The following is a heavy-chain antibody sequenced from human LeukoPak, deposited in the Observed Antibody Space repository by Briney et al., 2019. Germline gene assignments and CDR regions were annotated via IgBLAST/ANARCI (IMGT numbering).Heavy chain of an antibody. CDR2: ISSSSSTI. CDR1: GFTFRTYA. D-gene: IGHD6-19*01. J-gene: IGHJ4*02. Sequence: PGGSLRLSCAASGFTFRTYAMNWVRQAPGKGLEWVSYISSSSSTIYFPDSVKGRFTISRDNAKNSLYLQMNGLRDEDTAVYYCARDAGSGYFDYWGQGTLVTVSS. V-gene: IGHV3-48*02. CDR3: ARDAGSGYFDY.